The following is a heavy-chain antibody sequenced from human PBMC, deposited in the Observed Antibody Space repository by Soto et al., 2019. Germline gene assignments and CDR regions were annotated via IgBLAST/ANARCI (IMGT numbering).Heavy chain of an antibody. D-gene: IGHD3-22*01. Sequence: QVQLVESGGGVVQPGRSLRLSCTTSGFTFSTYVMHWVRQAPGEGLEWVAGLSVDGTGTHYPDSVKGRFTVSRDNSXXTLYLHMDSLTAEETAVYYCATEDESSGHAGTFHHWGQGTLVTVSS. CDR1: GFTFSTYV. CDR3: ATEDESSGHAGTFHH. CDR2: LSVDGTGT. J-gene: IGHJ1*01. V-gene: IGHV3-30-3*01.